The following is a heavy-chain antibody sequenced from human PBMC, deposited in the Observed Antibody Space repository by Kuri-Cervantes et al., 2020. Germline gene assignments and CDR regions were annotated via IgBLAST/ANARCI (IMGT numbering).Heavy chain of an antibody. CDR3: ARANGDYYFDY. Sequence: GSLRLSCAVSGYSISNGYYWGWIRQPPGTGLEWIGTLYQSGSAYYNPSLKSRVTTSVDTSKNQFSLKVNSVTAADTAVYYCARANGDYYFDYWGQGTLVTVSS. CDR2: LYQSGSA. CDR1: GYSISNGYY. V-gene: IGHV4-38-2*01. J-gene: IGHJ4*02. D-gene: IGHD4-17*01.